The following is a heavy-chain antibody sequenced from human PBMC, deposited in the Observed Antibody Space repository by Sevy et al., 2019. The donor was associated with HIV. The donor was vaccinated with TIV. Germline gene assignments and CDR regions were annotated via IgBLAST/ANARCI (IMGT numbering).Heavy chain of an antibody. CDR2: IQSKTDGGTT. CDR1: RFTFSSAW. V-gene: IGHV3-15*01. D-gene: IGHD3-9*01. J-gene: IGHJ4*02. Sequence: GGSLRLSCAASRFTFSSAWMSWVRQAPGKGLEWVGRIQSKTDGGTTDYAASVKGRFTISRDDSVNTLYLQMNSLTTDDTAVYYCTTDTSTGYFDWLLDFDYWGQGTLVTVSS. CDR3: TTDTSTGYFDWLLDFDY.